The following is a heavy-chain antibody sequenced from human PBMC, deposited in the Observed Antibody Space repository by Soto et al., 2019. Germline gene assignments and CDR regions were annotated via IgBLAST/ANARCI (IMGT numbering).Heavy chain of an antibody. Sequence: QVQLVQSGAEVKKPGASVKVSRKASGYTFTSYAIHWVRQAPGQRLEWMGWINAGNGNTKYSQKFQDRVTITRDTSASTAYMELSSLRSEDTAVYYCASDLGGWPDYWGQGTLVTVSS. D-gene: IGHD6-19*01. CDR1: GYTFTSYA. V-gene: IGHV1-3*01. J-gene: IGHJ4*02. CDR3: ASDLGGWPDY. CDR2: INAGNGNT.